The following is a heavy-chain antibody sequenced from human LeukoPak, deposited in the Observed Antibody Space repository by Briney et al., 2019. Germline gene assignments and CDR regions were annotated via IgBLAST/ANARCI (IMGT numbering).Heavy chain of an antibody. D-gene: IGHD3-22*01. CDR1: GFTFSSYA. CDR2: ISGSGGST. CDR3: AKGPLDHILGYYYDSSGYFDY. Sequence: GGSLRLSCAASGFTFSSYAMSWVRQAPGKGLEWVSAISGSGGSTYYADSVKGRFTISRDNSKNTLYLQMNSLRAEDTAVYYCAKGPLDHILGYYYDSSGYFDYWGQGTLVTVSS. J-gene: IGHJ4*02. V-gene: IGHV3-23*01.